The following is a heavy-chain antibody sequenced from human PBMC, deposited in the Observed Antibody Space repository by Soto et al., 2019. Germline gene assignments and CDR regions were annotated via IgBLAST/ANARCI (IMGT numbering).Heavy chain of an antibody. D-gene: IGHD6-13*01. J-gene: IGHJ6*03. Sequence: SETLSLTCTVSGGSLSSYYWSWIRQPPGKGLEWIGYIYYSGSTNYNPSLKSRVTISVDTSKNQFSLKLSSVTAADTAVYYCARYRIAAAGKSYMDVWGKGTTVTVSS. CDR2: IYYSGST. CDR1: GGSLSSYY. V-gene: IGHV4-59*08. CDR3: ARYRIAAAGKSYMDV.